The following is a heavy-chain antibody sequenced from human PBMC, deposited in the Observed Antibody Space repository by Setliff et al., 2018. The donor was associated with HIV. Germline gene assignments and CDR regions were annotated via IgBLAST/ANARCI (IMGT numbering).Heavy chain of an antibody. J-gene: IGHJ4*02. CDR2: MHNSGST. V-gene: IGHV4-34*01. D-gene: IGHD3-3*01. CDR1: GGSFSGYY. Sequence: ASETLSLTCAVYGGSFSGYYWGWIRQPPGKGLEWIGSMHNSGSTYYNPSVKSRVTISVDTSKNQFSLKLSSVTAADTAVYFCARGGGFWSGQLDYWGQGTLVTVSS. CDR3: ARGGGFWSGQLDY.